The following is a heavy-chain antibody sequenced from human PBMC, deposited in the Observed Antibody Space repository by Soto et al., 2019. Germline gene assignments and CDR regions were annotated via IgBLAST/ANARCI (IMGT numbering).Heavy chain of an antibody. D-gene: IGHD2-15*01. CDR3: AREGKDISTHGGWNAFDL. V-gene: IGHV4-31*03. CDR1: GASIRGVDYF. Sequence: QVQLQEAGPGLVKPSQTLSLTCTVSGASIRGVDYFWTWIRQRPGTGLEWLGNIYASGSAYTNPALRSRVGLAADTSQNQCALSLTAVTAADSAVYYCAREGKDISTHGGWNAFDLWGQGTEVSVFS. CDR2: IYASGSA. J-gene: IGHJ3*01.